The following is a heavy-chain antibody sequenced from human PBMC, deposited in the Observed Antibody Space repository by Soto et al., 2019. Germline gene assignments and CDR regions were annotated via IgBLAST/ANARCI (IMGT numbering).Heavy chain of an antibody. J-gene: IGHJ6*02. CDR1: GGSFSGYY. D-gene: IGHD2-2*02. CDR2: INHSGST. V-gene: IGHV4-34*01. CDR3: ARGSVGCSSTSCYKGRYYGMDV. Sequence: KASETLSLTCAVYGGSFSGYYWSWIRQPPGKGLEWIGKINHSGSTNYNPSLKSRVTISVDTSKNQFSLKLSSVTAADTAVYYCARGSVGCSSTSCYKGRYYGMDVWGQGTTVTVSS.